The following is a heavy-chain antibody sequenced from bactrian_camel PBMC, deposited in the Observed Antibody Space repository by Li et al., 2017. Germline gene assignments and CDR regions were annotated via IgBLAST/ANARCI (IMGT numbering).Heavy chain of an antibody. CDR3: TKWLLDEDDFGY. D-gene: IGHD1*01. J-gene: IGHJ6*01. Sequence: DVQLVESGGGLVQPGGSLRLSCASSLFSYPYMTWVRQGPGKGLEWISTIDIGGSTYYADSVRGRFTISKDVAKNTLYLQMNSLKSDDTAMYYCTKWLLDEDDFGYWGQGTQVTVS. CDR1: LFSYPY. V-gene: IGHV3S10*01. CDR2: IDIGGST.